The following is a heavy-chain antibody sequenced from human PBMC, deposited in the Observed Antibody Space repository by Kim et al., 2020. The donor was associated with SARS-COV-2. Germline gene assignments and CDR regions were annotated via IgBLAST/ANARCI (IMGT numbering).Heavy chain of an antibody. CDR1: GGSFSGYY. V-gene: IGHV4-34*01. D-gene: IGHD4-17*01. CDR3: TRRLNWLDP. Sequence: SETLSLTCAVHGGSFSGYYWSWIRQPPGKGLEWIGDINHSGSTIYSPSLESRVTMSVDTSKSHFFLNLSSVTVADTAVYFCTRRLNWLDPWGQGTLVTVSS. CDR2: INHSGST. J-gene: IGHJ5*02.